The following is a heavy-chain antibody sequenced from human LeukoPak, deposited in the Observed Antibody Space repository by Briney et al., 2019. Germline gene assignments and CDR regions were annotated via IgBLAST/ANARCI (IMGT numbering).Heavy chain of an antibody. V-gene: IGHV3-48*01. J-gene: IGHJ2*01. CDR1: EFTFSSYS. D-gene: IGHD1-26*01. CDR3: AKDRTVGASYWYFDL. CDR2: ITNSGNSK. Sequence: GGSLRLSCAASEFTFSSYSMNWVRQAPGKGLEWVSYITNSGNSKSYADSVKGRFTISRDNSRNTLFLHMNTLRAEDTAIYYCAKDRTVGASYWYFDLWGRGTLVTVSS.